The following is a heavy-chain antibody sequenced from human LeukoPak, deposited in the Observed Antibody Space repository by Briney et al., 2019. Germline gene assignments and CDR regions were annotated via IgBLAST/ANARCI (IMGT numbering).Heavy chain of an antibody. CDR2: IRYDGITK. CDR3: ATSWRRFLEYYQY. V-gene: IGHV3-30*02. Sequence: GGSLRLSCAASGFIFSDYGIHRVRQAPGKGLEWVTFIRYDGITKYHADSVKGRFTISRDNSKSTLHLQINSLRGDNTAVYYCATSWRRFLEYYQYWGQGTLITVSS. D-gene: IGHD3-3*01. CDR1: GFIFSDYG. J-gene: IGHJ4*02.